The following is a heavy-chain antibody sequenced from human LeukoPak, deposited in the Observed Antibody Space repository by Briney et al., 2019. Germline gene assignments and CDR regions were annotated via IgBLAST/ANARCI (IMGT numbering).Heavy chain of an antibody. V-gene: IGHV4-34*01. D-gene: IGHD3-16*01. CDR2: INHSGNT. CDR3: ARQSFWGNINIDY. CDR1: GGSFSGYY. Sequence: SETLSLTCAVYGGSFSGYYWSWIRQPPGKGLEWIGEINHSGNTNYNPSLKSRVTISVDTSKNQFSLKLSSVTAADTAVYYCARQSFWGNINIDYWGQGTLVTVSS. J-gene: IGHJ4*02.